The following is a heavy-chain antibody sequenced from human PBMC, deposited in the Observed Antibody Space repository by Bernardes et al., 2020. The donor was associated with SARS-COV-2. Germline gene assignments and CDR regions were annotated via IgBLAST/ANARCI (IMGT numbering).Heavy chain of an antibody. J-gene: IGHJ6*02. CDR1: GFTFSSYA. Sequence: GGSLSRSCAASGFTFSSYAMSWVRQAPGKGLEWVSAISGSGGSTYYADSVKGRFTISRDNSKNTLYLQMNSLRAEDTAVYYCAKDLERGYSGYDYYYYYGMDVWGQGTTVTVSS. CDR3: AKDLERGYSGYDYYYYYGMDV. V-gene: IGHV3-23*01. CDR2: ISGSGGST. D-gene: IGHD5-12*01.